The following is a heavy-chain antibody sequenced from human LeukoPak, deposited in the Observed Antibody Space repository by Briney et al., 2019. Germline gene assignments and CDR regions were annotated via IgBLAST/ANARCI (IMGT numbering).Heavy chain of an antibody. CDR2: IYSGDNT. CDR1: GLTGCSDY. J-gene: IGHJ4*02. CDR3: ARGCSNLPDDSSGYYIDY. Sequence: VGSLTLSCAASGLTGCSDYMRLLRQAPWMGLESGSVIYSGDNTYYADSVKGRFTISRDNSKNTLYLQMNSLSAEDTAVYYCARGCSNLPDDSSGYYIDYWGPGTLVTVSS. D-gene: IGHD3-22*01. V-gene: IGHV3-53*01.